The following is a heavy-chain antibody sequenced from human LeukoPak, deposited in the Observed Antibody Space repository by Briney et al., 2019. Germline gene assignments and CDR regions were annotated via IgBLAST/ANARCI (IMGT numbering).Heavy chain of an antibody. Sequence: GGSLRLYCAASGFTFSSYAMHRVRQAPGKGLEWVAVISYDGSNKYYAGSVKGRFTISRDNSKNTLYLQMNSLRAEDTAVYYCAREGGYDILTGRFDYWGQGTLVTVSS. J-gene: IGHJ4*02. D-gene: IGHD3-9*01. V-gene: IGHV3-30-3*01. CDR1: GFTFSSYA. CDR2: ISYDGSNK. CDR3: AREGGYDILTGRFDY.